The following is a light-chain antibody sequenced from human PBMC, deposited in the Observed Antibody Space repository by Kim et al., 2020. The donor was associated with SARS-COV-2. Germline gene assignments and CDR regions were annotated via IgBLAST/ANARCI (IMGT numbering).Light chain of an antibody. CDR2: AAS. J-gene: IGKJ1*01. CDR3: QQYDSYPRT. Sequence: IQMTQSPSLLSASVGDRLTISCRASQGISSWLAWYQLKPGEAPKSLIYAASSLQSGVPSRFSGSGSGKDFTLTISSLQPEDFATYYCQQYDSYPRTFGQGTKVDIK. V-gene: IGKV1D-16*01. CDR1: QGISSW.